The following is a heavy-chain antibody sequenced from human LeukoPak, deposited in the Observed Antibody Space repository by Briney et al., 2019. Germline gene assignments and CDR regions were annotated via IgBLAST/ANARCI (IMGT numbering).Heavy chain of an antibody. CDR1: GFTFSSYG. Sequence: PGGTLRLSCAASGFTFSSYGMSWVRQAPGKGLEWVSAISGSGGSTYYADSVKGRFTISRDNSKNTLYLQMNSLRAEDTAVYYCARLLLGGGWHWGQGTLVTVSS. V-gene: IGHV3-23*01. CDR2: ISGSGGST. J-gene: IGHJ1*01. D-gene: IGHD3-22*01. CDR3: ARLLLGGGWH.